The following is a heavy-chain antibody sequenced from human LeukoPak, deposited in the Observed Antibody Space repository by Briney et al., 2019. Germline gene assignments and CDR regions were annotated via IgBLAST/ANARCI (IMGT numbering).Heavy chain of an antibody. CDR2: IKQDGSEK. V-gene: IGHV3-7*01. D-gene: IGHD6-13*01. CDR1: GSTFSSYW. Sequence: PGGSLRLSCAASGSTFSSYWMSWVRQAPGKGLEWVANIKQDGSEKYYVDSVKGRFTISRDNAKNSLYLQMNSLRAEDTAVYYCARDGSSSWYPSPYYMDVWGKGTTVTVSS. CDR3: ARDGSSSWYPSPYYMDV. J-gene: IGHJ6*03.